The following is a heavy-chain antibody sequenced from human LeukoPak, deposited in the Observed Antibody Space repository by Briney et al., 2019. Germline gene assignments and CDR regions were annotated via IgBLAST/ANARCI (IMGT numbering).Heavy chain of an antibody. CDR1: GYSFTSYW. J-gene: IGHJ6*02. Sequence: GESLKISCKGSGYSFTSYWIGWVRQMPGKGLEWMGIIYPGDSDTRYSPSFQGQVTISADKSISTAYLQWSSLKASDTAMYYCARGPPTDRLYYDILTGYSPPSYYYGMDVWGQGTTVTVSS. CDR3: ARGPPTDRLYYDILTGYSPPSYYYGMDV. CDR2: IYPGDSDT. V-gene: IGHV5-51*01. D-gene: IGHD3-9*01.